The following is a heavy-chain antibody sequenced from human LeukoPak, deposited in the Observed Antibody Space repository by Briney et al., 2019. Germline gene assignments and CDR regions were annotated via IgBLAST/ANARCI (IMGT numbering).Heavy chain of an antibody. CDR1: GYTFTSYG. D-gene: IGHD1-1*01. V-gene: IGHV1-2*02. CDR3: ARAMESYYYGMDV. Sequence: ASVKVSCKASGYTFTSYGISWVRRAPGQGLEWMGWINPNSGGTNYAQKFQGRVTMTRDTSISTAYMELSRLISDDTAVYYCARAMESYYYGMDVWGQGTTVTVSS. J-gene: IGHJ6*02. CDR2: INPNSGGT.